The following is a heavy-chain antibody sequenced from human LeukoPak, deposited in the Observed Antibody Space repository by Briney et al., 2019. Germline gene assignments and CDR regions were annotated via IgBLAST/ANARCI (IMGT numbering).Heavy chain of an antibody. D-gene: IGHD6-13*01. CDR3: ARHRESSNWDYWFDP. Sequence: SETLSLTCTVSGGSISSSYWSWIRQPPGKGLEWIGYIYYSGSTNYNPSLKSRVTISVDTSKNQFSLKLSSVTAADTAVYYCARHRESSNWDYWFDPWGQGTLVTVSS. CDR2: IYYSGST. V-gene: IGHV4-59*08. J-gene: IGHJ5*02. CDR1: GGSISSSY.